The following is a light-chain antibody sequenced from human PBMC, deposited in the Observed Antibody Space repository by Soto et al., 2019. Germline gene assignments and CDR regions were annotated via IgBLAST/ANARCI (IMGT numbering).Light chain of an antibody. CDR3: QQRSNWPPFFT. CDR1: QSVSSY. V-gene: IGKV3-11*01. Sequence: EIVLTQSLATLSLSPGERATLSCRASQSVSSYLAWYQQKPGQAPRLLIYDASNRATGIPARFSGSGSGTDFTLTISSLEPEDFAVYYCQQRSNWPPFFTFGPGTKVDI. J-gene: IGKJ3*01. CDR2: DAS.